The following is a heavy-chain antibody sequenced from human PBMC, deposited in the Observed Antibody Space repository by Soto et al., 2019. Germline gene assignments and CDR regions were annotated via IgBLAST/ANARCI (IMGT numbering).Heavy chain of an antibody. CDR1: GFTFSSYS. CDR2: ISSSSSYI. CDR3: ARDTTDYYYGMDV. V-gene: IGHV3-21*01. Sequence: GGSLRLSCAASGFTFSSYSMNWVGQAPGKGLEWFSSISSSSSYIYYADSVKGRFTISRDNAKNSLYLQMNSLRAEDTAVYYCARDTTDYYYGMDVWGQGTTVTVSS. J-gene: IGHJ6*02. D-gene: IGHD1-1*01.